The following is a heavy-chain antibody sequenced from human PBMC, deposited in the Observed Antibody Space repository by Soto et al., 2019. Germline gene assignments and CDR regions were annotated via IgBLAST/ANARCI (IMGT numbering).Heavy chain of an antibody. CDR1: GFTFSSYG. V-gene: IGHV3-30*18. Sequence: PGGSLRLSCAASGFTFSSYGMHWVRQAPGKGLEWVAIISYDGSNKYYADSVKGRFTVSRDNSKNTLYLQMNSLRAEDTAVYYCAKGKYYDILTGPFDYWGQGTLVTVSS. D-gene: IGHD3-9*01. J-gene: IGHJ4*02. CDR2: ISYDGSNK. CDR3: AKGKYYDILTGPFDY.